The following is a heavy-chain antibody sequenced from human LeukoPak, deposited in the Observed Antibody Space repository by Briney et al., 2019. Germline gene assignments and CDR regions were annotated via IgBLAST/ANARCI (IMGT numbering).Heavy chain of an antibody. V-gene: IGHV4-4*07. CDR2: IYTSGGT. CDR1: GGSISSYQ. Sequence: SETLSLTCTVSGGSISSYQWSWIRQPAGKGLEWIGRIYTSGGTNYNPSLKSRVTISVDTSKNQFSLKLSSVTAADTAVYYCARDRQQQLVQGELSWFDPWGQGTLVTVSS. CDR3: ARDRQQQLVQGELSWFDP. D-gene: IGHD6-13*01. J-gene: IGHJ5*02.